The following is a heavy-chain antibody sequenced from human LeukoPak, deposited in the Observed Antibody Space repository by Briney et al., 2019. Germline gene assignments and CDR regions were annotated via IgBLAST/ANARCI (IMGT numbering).Heavy chain of an antibody. Sequence: KPGGSLRLSCEVSGFTFSTYSMNWVRQAPGKGLEWVASISSYNTYIYYAASVKGRFTISRDNAKDSLYLQLNSLRAEDTAVYYCAKDYATHSEYFDYWGQGTLVTVSS. CDR3: AKDYATHSEYFDY. J-gene: IGHJ4*02. D-gene: IGHD1-14*01. V-gene: IGHV3-21*04. CDR1: GFTFSTYS. CDR2: ISSYNTYI.